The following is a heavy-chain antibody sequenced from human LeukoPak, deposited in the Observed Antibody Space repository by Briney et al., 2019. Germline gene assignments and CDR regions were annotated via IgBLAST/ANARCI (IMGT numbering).Heavy chain of an antibody. J-gene: IGHJ4*02. Sequence: ASVKVSCTTAGYTFTVYYMHWVRQAPGQGLEWMGWINPNSGGTNYAQKFQGRVTMTRDTSISTAYMELSRLRSDDTAVYYCARGLISGSYLSDYWGQGTLVTVSS. CDR2: INPNSGGT. CDR1: GYTFTVYY. V-gene: IGHV1-2*02. CDR3: ARGLISGSYLSDY. D-gene: IGHD1-26*01.